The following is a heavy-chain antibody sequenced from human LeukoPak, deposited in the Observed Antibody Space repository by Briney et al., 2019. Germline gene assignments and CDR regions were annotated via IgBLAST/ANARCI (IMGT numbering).Heavy chain of an antibody. CDR3: ASWNYGSGG. CDR1: GFTFSGSS. D-gene: IGHD3-10*01. J-gene: IGHJ4*02. Sequence: PGGSLRLSCAASGFTFSGSSMHWVRQASGKGLEWVGQIRSKANDYATVYSASVKGRFTISRDDSKNTTYLQMSSLKTEDTAVYYCASWNYGSGGWGQGTLVTVSS. CDR2: IRSKANDYAT. V-gene: IGHV3-73*01.